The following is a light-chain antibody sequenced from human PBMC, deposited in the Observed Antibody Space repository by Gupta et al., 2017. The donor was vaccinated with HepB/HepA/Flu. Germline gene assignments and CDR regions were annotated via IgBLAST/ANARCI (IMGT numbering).Light chain of an antibody. V-gene: IGKV1-12*01. J-gene: IGKJ4*01. CDR3: QQAKNFPNT. CDR2: GAS. Sequence: DIQLTQSPSSVSASVGDRVTITSRASQGISRWLTWYQQKPGKAPKVLIYGASRVQRGVPSRFSGSGSGTDFTLTISSLQPEDFATYYCQQAKNFPNTVGGGTKVEIK. CDR1: QGISRW.